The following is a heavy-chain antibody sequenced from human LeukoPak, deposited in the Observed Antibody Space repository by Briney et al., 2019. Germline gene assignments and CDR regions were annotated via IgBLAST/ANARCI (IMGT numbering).Heavy chain of an antibody. J-gene: IGHJ6*03. D-gene: IGHD3-3*01. CDR1: GFTFSSYS. V-gene: IGHV3-21*01. Sequence: GGSLRLSCAASGFTFSSYSMNWVRQAPGKGLEWVSSISSSSSYIYYAGSVKGRFTISRDNAKNSLYLQMNSLRVEDTAVYYCARDAERITISGVADYYYYYYMDVWGKGTTVTVSS. CDR2: ISSSSSYI. CDR3: ARDAERITISGVADYYYYYYMDV.